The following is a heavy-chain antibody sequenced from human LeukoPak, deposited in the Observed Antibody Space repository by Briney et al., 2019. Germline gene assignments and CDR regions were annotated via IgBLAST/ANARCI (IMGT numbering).Heavy chain of an antibody. CDR3: ARGSDYRKNFDY. CDR1: SGSISSGDYY. Sequence: PSQTLSLTCTVSSGSISSGDYYWSWIRRSPGKGLEWIGYIYHSGSTYYNPSLKSRVTISVDTSKIQFSLELNSVTAADTAVYYCARGSDYRKNFDYWGQGTLVTVSS. D-gene: IGHD4-11*01. V-gene: IGHV4-30-4*01. CDR2: IYHSGST. J-gene: IGHJ4*02.